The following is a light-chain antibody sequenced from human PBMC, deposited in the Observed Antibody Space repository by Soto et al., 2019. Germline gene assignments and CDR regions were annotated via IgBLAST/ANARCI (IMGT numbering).Light chain of an antibody. CDR1: QNITNNY. V-gene: IGKV3-20*01. CDR2: GAS. Sequence: EIVLTQSPGTLSLSPGERATLPCRASQNITNNYVAWYQHKPGQAPRLLIYGASSRATGIPVRFSGSGSGTDFPLTISRLEREDFAVYYCQQHGNSPRTFGQGTKVDIK. CDR3: QQHGNSPRT. J-gene: IGKJ1*01.